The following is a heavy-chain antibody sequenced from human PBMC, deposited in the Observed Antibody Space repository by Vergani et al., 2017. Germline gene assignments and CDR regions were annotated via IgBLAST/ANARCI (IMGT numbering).Heavy chain of an antibody. Sequence: EVQLVESGGGLVQPGRSLRLSCAASGFTFDAYAMHWVRQAPGKGLEWVSGINCNSDSIAYADSVKGRFTISRDNAKNALYLQMNSLRAEDTAVYYCVKXIAASGNYWYFDLWGSGTLVTVSS. CDR3: VKXIAASGNYWYFDL. V-gene: IGHV3-9*01. CDR1: GFTFDAYA. J-gene: IGHJ2*01. CDR2: INCNSDSI. D-gene: IGHD6-13*01.